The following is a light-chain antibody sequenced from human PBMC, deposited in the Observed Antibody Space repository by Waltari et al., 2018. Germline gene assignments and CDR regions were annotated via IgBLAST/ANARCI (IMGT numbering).Light chain of an antibody. Sequence: EIVLTQSPATLSLSPGERATLSCRASQSVSSYLAWYQQKPGQAPRPLIYDASHRATGSPARFSGSGAGTDFTLTISSRGPEDVAVYYCQQRSNWPPTLTFGGGTKVEIK. J-gene: IGKJ4*01. CDR3: QQRSNWPPTLT. CDR2: DAS. V-gene: IGKV3-11*01. CDR1: QSVSSY.